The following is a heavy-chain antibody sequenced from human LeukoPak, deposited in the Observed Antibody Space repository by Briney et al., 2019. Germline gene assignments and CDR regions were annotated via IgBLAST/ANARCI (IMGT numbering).Heavy chain of an antibody. D-gene: IGHD3-9*01. CDR2: IIPIFGTA. V-gene: IGHV1-69*05. CDR1: GGTFSSYA. CDR3: AREGAGYDILTGYLHDAFDI. Sequence: GASVKVSCKASGGTFSSYAISWVRQAPGQGLEWMGGIIPIFGTANYAQKLQGRVTMTTDTSTSTAYMELRSLRSDDTAVYYCAREGAGYDILTGYLHDAFDIWGQGTMVTVSS. J-gene: IGHJ3*02.